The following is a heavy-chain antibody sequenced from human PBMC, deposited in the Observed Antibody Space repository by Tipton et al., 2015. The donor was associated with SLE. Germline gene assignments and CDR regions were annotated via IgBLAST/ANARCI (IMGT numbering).Heavy chain of an antibody. V-gene: IGHV4-34*01. CDR3: ARERAYGSSSGPRSYGMDV. J-gene: IGHJ6*02. Sequence: TLSLTCAVYGGSFSGYYWSWIRQPPGKGLEWFGEINHSGSTNYNASLKSRVSISIDTSKNQFSLKLSSVTAADTAVYYCARERAYGSSSGPRSYGMDVWGQGTTVTVSS. CDR1: GGSFSGYY. CDR2: INHSGST. D-gene: IGHD3-22*01.